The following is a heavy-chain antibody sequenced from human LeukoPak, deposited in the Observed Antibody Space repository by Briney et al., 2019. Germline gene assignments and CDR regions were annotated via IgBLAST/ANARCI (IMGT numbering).Heavy chain of an antibody. CDR3: ARSPYYYDSSSYYTYFDY. V-gene: IGHV4-34*01. CDR1: GGSFIGYY. CDR2: INHSGST. Sequence: SETLSLTCAVYGGSFIGYYWSWIRQPPGKGVEWIGEINHSGSTNYNPSLKSRVTISVATSKNQFSLKLSSVTVADTAVYYCARSPYYYDSSSYYTYFDYWGQGTLVTVSS. J-gene: IGHJ4*02. D-gene: IGHD3-22*01.